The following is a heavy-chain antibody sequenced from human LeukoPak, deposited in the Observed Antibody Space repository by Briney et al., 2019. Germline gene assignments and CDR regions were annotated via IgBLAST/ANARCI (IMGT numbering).Heavy chain of an antibody. J-gene: IGHJ5*02. CDR3: ARARGDIVVVPAAIWFDP. Sequence: ASVKVSCKASGYTFTGYYMHWVRQAPGQGLEWMGWIKPNNGGTNYTQKFQGRVTMTGDTSISTAYMELSRLRSDDTAVYYCARARGDIVVVPAAIWFDPWGQGTLVTVSS. CDR2: IKPNNGGT. V-gene: IGHV1-2*02. CDR1: GYTFTGYY. D-gene: IGHD2-2*01.